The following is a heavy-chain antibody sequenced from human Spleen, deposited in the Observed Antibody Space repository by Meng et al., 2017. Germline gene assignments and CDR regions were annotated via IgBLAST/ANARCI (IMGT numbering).Heavy chain of an antibody. J-gene: IGHJ6*02. CDR1: GGSFSDYY. CDR3: ARVENVDTATVVYYYYGMDV. Sequence: SETLSLTCVVSGGSFSDYYWSWIRQPPGKGLEWIGEINHSGSTNYNPSLKSRVTISVDTSKNQFSLKLSSVTAADTAVYYCARVENVDTATVVYYYYGMDVWGQGTTVTVSS. CDR2: INHSGST. V-gene: IGHV4-34*01. D-gene: IGHD5-18*01.